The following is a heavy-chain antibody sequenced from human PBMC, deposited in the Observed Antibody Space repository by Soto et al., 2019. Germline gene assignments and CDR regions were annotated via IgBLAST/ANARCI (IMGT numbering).Heavy chain of an antibody. Sequence: GASVKVSCKASGGTFSSYAISWVRQAPGQGLEWMGGIIPIFGTANYAQKFQGRVTITADESTSTAYMELSSLRSEDTAVYYCALRTAMATRGYYYGMDVWGQGTTVTVSS. CDR3: ALRTAMATRGYYYGMDV. CDR1: GGTFSSYA. D-gene: IGHD5-18*01. J-gene: IGHJ6*02. V-gene: IGHV1-69*13. CDR2: IIPIFGTA.